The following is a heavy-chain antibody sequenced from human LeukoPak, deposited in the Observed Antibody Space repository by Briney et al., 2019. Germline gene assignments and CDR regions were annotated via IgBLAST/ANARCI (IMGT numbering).Heavy chain of an antibody. Sequence: SETLSLTCTVPGGSISSYYWSWIRQPPGKGLEWIGYIYYSGSTNYNPSLKSRVTISVDTSKNQFSLKLSSVTAADTAVYYCARVSSSWTAYYYFDYWGQGTLVTVSS. J-gene: IGHJ4*02. D-gene: IGHD6-13*01. CDR3: ARVSSSWTAYYYFDY. V-gene: IGHV4-59*01. CDR1: GGSISSYY. CDR2: IYYSGST.